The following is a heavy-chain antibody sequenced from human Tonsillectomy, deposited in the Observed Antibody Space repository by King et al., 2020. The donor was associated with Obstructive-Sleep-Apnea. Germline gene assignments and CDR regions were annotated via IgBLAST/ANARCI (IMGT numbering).Heavy chain of an antibody. D-gene: IGHD3-9*01. J-gene: IGHJ5*02. CDR2: IYYNGST. CDR3: ARSHAYYDLLPGDPEPRYNWFDP. V-gene: IGHV4-59*01. Sequence: VQLQESGPGLVKPSETLSLTCTVSGGSIRNFYWNWIRQPPGKGLEWIGYIYYNGSTNHNPSLKSRVTISADTSKKQLSLKLSSVTAADTAVYYCARSHAYYDLLPGDPEPRYNWFDPWGQGTLVTVSS. CDR1: GGSIRNFY.